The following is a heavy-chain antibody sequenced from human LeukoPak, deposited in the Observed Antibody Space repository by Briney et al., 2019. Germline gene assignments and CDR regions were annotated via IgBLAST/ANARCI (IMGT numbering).Heavy chain of an antibody. CDR1: RFTFSNYW. J-gene: IGHJ4*02. CDR3: AKEGLGYCSSTSCYPLGY. CDR2: INQDGSKK. Sequence: GGSLRLSCVASRFTFSNYWMSWVRQAPGKGLEWVANINQDGSKKPYADSMKGRFTISRDNAKESLYLQLNSLRADDTAVYYCAKEGLGYCSSTSCYPLGYWGQGTLVTVSS. D-gene: IGHD2-2*01. V-gene: IGHV3-7*01.